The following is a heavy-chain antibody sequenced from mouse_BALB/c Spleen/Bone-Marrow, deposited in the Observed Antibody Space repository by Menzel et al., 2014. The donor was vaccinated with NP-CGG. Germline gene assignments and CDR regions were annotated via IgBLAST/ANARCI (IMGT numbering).Heavy chain of an antibody. D-gene: IGHD2-4*01. V-gene: IGHV5-6*01. CDR2: ISSGGSYT. CDR3: ARQTYYDYDGYFDY. J-gene: IGHJ2*01. CDR1: GFTFSSYG. Sequence: EVHLVESGGDLVKPGGSLKLSCAASGFTFSSYGMSWVRQTPDKRLELVATISSGGSYTYYPDSVKGRFTISRDNAKNTLYLQMSSLKSEDTAMYYCARQTYYDYDGYFDYWGQGTTLTISS.